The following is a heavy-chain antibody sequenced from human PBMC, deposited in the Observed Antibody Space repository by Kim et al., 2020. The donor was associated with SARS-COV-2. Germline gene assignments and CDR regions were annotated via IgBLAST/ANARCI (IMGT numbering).Heavy chain of an antibody. CDR3: ARPVRWLGYGMDV. CDR2: IYSGGSST. V-gene: IGHV3-23*03. CDR1: GFTFSSYA. J-gene: IGHJ6*02. Sequence: GGSLRLSCAASGFTFSSYAMSWVRQAPGKGLEWVSVIYSGGSSTYYADSVKGRFTISRDNSKNTLYLQMNSLRAEDTAVYYCARPVRWLGYGMDVWGQGTTVTVSS. D-gene: IGHD6-19*01.